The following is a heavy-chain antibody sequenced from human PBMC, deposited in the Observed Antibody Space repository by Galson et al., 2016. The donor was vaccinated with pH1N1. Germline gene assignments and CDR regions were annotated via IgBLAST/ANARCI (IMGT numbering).Heavy chain of an antibody. CDR1: GGSISSYY. V-gene: IGHV4-39*01. D-gene: IGHD3-16*01. CDR2: IFYSGST. Sequence: ETLSLTCTVSGGSISSYYWGWIRQPPGKGLEWIGSIFYSGSTYYNPSLKSRVAISVDTSKNRFSLKLSSVTAADTAVYYCVGSYAKVDAFDFWGQGTMVTVSS. CDR3: VGSYAKVDAFDF. J-gene: IGHJ3*01.